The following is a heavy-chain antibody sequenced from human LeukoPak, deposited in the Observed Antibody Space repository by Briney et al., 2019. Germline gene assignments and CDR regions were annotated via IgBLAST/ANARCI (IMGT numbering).Heavy chain of an antibody. J-gene: IGHJ6*02. Sequence: GASVKVYCKASGYTFTGYYMHWVRQAPGQGLEWMGWINPNSGGTNYAQKFQGWVTMTRDTSISTAYMELSRLRSDDTAVYYRARLRSSASRAFDVWGQGTTVTVSS. CDR3: ARLRSSASRAFDV. D-gene: IGHD6-6*01. CDR2: INPNSGGT. V-gene: IGHV1-2*04. CDR1: GYTFTGYY.